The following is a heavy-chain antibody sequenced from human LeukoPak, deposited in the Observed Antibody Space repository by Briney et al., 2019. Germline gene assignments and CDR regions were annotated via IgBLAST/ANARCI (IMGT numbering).Heavy chain of an antibody. V-gene: IGHV3-21*01. Sequence: GGSLRLSCAASGFTFSSYSMNWVRQAPGKGLEWVSSISSSSSYIYYADSVKGRFTISRDNAKNSLYLQMNSLRAEGTAVYYCARDQNYVNIYYFDYWGQGTLVTVSS. J-gene: IGHJ4*02. CDR3: ARDQNYVNIYYFDY. D-gene: IGHD1-7*01. CDR2: ISSSSSYI. CDR1: GFTFSSYS.